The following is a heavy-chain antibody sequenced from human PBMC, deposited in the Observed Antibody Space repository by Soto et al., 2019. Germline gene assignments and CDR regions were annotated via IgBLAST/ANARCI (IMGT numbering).Heavy chain of an antibody. Sequence: GWSLRLSCAASGEAFSSYWVDGVRKAPGKGLVWVSRINSDGSSTSYADSVKGRFTISRDNAKNTLDLQMNSLTAEDTAGYYCESIGSGSYYYGMDVWGQGPTDPVSS. J-gene: IGHJ6*02. CDR1: GEAFSSYW. D-gene: IGHD3-10*01. CDR2: INSDGSST. V-gene: IGHV3-74*01. CDR3: ESIGSGSYYYGMDV.